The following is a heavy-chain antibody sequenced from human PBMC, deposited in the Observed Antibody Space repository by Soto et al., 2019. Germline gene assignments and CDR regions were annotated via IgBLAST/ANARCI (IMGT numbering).Heavy chain of an antibody. CDR1: GFTFDDYA. Sequence: PGGSLRLSCAASGFTFDDYAMHWVRQAPGKGLEWVSGISWDSGSIIYADSVKGRFIISRDNSKNTLYLQMNSLRAEDTAVYYCAKDLYQWSVVAATPSYWGQGTLVTVSS. J-gene: IGHJ4*02. CDR3: AKDLYQWSVVAATPSY. V-gene: IGHV3-9*01. D-gene: IGHD2-15*01. CDR2: ISWDSGSI.